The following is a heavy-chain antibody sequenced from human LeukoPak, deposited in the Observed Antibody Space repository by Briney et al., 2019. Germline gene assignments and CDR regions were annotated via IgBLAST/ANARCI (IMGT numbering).Heavy chain of an antibody. Sequence: AGSLRLSCAASGFTFSNYNMNWVRQAPGKGLEWVSYISSTSSTVYYADSVKGRFTVSRDNAENSLYLQMNSLRDEDTAMFYCARVGDGYSVNYFDCWGQGTLVPVSS. CDR1: GFTFSNYN. V-gene: IGHV3-48*02. J-gene: IGHJ4*02. CDR2: ISSTSSTV. D-gene: IGHD5-24*01. CDR3: ARVGDGYSVNYFDC.